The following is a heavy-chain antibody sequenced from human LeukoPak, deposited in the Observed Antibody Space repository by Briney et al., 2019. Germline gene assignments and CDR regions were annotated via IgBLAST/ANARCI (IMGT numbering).Heavy chain of an antibody. V-gene: IGHV3-30*04. CDR2: ISYDGSNK. CDR1: GFTFSSYA. J-gene: IGHJ4*02. CDR3: AKGELHFNTCSFDY. D-gene: IGHD1-26*01. Sequence: GGSLRLSCAASGFTFSSYAMHWVRQAPGKGLEWVAVISYDGSNKYYADSVKGRFTISRDNSRNTLYLQMDSLKTEDTAVYYCAKGELHFNTCSFDYWGQGTLVTVSS.